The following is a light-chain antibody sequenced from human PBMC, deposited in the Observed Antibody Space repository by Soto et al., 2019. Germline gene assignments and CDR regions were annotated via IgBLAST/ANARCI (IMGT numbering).Light chain of an antibody. CDR1: QSISNS. CDR3: QQGYSTPADT. J-gene: IGKJ2*01. V-gene: IGKV1-39*01. CDR2: ATS. Sequence: DIQMTQSPSSLSASVGDRVTITCRASQSISNSVNWYQQKPGKVPKLLVSATSRLQSGVPSRFIGSGSETDFTLTITSLQPEDFASYYCQQGYSTPADTFGQGTKLEIK.